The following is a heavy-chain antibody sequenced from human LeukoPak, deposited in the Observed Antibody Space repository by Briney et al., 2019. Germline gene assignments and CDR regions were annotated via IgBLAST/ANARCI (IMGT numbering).Heavy chain of an antibody. CDR3: ARVYDYGDKTGWFDP. V-gene: IGHV1-18*01. CDR1: GYTFTSYG. CDR2: ISAYNGNT. Sequence: ASVKVSCKASGYTFTSYGISWVRQAPGQGLEWMGWISAYNGNTNYAQKLQGRVTMTTDTSTSTAYMELRSLRSDDTAVYYCARVYDYGDKTGWFDPWGQGTLVTVSS. D-gene: IGHD4-17*01. J-gene: IGHJ5*02.